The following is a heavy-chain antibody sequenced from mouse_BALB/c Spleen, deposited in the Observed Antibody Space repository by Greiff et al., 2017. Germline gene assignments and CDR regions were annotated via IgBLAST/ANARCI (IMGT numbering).Heavy chain of an antibody. V-gene: IGHV2-6-2*01. J-gene: IGHJ1*01. CDR3: ARQGGYYWYFDV. CDR1: GFSLTSYG. CDR2: IWSDGST. Sequence: QVHVKQSGPDLVAPSQSLSITCTVSGFSLTSYGVHWVRQPPGKGLEWLVVIWSDGSTTYNSALKSRLSISKDNSKSQVFLKMNSLQTDDTAMYYCARQGGYYWYFDVWGAGTTVTVSS. D-gene: IGHD1-1*02.